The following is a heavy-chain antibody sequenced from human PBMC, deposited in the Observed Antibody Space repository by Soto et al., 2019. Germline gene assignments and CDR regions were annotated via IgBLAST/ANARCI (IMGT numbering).Heavy chain of an antibody. CDR1: GFTFSDYY. J-gene: IGHJ6*02. D-gene: IGHD1-1*01. CDR3: ARVNGHYYYGMDV. V-gene: IGHV3-11*01. Sequence: QVQLVESGGGLVKPGGSLRLSCAASGFTFSDYYMSWIRQAPGKGLEWVSDISSSGSTIYYADSVKGRFTISRDNAKNAVDLQMISLRPADTAGYYCARVNGHYYYGMDVWGQGTTVTVSS. CDR2: ISSSGSTI.